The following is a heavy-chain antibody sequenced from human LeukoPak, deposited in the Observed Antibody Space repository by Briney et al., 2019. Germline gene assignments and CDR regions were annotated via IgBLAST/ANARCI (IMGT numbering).Heavy chain of an antibody. CDR1: GGSISSYY. Sequence: SETLSLTCTVSGGSISSYYWSWIRQPPGKGLEWIGEINHSGSTNYNPSLKSRVTISVDTSKNQFSLKLSSVTAADTAVYYCARLPRGKSSNDYWGQGTLVTVSS. J-gene: IGHJ4*02. CDR3: ARLPRGKSSNDY. D-gene: IGHD2-2*01. V-gene: IGHV4-34*01. CDR2: INHSGST.